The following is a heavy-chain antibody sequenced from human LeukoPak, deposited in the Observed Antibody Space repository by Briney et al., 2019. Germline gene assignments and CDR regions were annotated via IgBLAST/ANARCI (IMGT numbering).Heavy chain of an antibody. J-gene: IGHJ4*02. CDR3: AKGDSGGSFFDY. CDR2: ISGSGGGT. D-gene: IGHD3-22*01. CDR1: GFTFSSYA. V-gene: IGHV3-23*01. Sequence: GGSLRLSCVASGFTFSSYAMSWVRQDPGKGLEWVSTISGSGGGTYYADSVKGRFTISRDNSKNTLYLQMNSLRAEDTAVYYCAKGDSGGSFFDYWGQGTLVTVSS.